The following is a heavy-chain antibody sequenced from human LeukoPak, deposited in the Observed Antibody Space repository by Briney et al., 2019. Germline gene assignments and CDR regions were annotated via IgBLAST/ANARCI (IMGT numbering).Heavy chain of an antibody. D-gene: IGHD4-17*01. Sequence: SETLSLTCAVSGTSFSSYYWSWIRQPPGKGLEWIGEVNHSGYTTDNPSLKSRVTISVDTTKNQFSLRLRSVTAADTGVYFCWGMTTGHDFWGQGTLVTVSS. CDR3: WGMTTGHDF. J-gene: IGHJ4*02. CDR1: GTSFSSYY. V-gene: IGHV4-34*01. CDR2: VNHSGYT.